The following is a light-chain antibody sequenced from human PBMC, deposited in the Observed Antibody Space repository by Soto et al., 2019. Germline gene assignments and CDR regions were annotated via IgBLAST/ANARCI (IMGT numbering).Light chain of an antibody. V-gene: IGKV1-33*01. Sequence: DIQMTQSPSSLSASVGDRVTITCQASHDISNYLNWYQQKPGKAPKLLIYDASNLETGVPSRFSGSGSGTDFTFTIRSLQPEDIATYYCQQYDSVPPAFGPGTKVDI. J-gene: IGKJ3*01. CDR1: HDISNY. CDR2: DAS. CDR3: QQYDSVPPA.